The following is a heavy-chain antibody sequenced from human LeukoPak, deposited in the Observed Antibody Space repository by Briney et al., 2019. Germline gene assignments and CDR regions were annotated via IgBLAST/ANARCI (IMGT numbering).Heavy chain of an antibody. J-gene: IGHJ6*03. V-gene: IGHV3-30*02. CDR2: IQDDESNK. Sequence: GGSLRLSCAASGFIFSSFGMHWVRQAPGKGLEWVAFIQDDESNKFYADSVKGRLTISRDNSKNTLFLQMNSLRPEDTALYYCAKQMVERPHYYYMDVWGKGTTVTVS. CDR1: GFIFSSFG. D-gene: IGHD2-15*01. CDR3: AKQMVERPHYYYMDV.